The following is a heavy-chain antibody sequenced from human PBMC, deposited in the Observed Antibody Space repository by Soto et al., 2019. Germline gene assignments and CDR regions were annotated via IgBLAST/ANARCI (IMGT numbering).Heavy chain of an antibody. D-gene: IGHD1-26*01. CDR1: GFTFSSYA. Sequence: EVQLLESGGGLVQPGGSLRLACAASGFTFSSYAMSWVRQAPGKGLEWVAAISGSGGSTYYADSVKGRFTISRDNSKNTLYLQMNSLRAEDTAVYYCAKGVGIYYYYGMDVWGQGTTVTVSS. CDR2: ISGSGGST. CDR3: AKGVGIYYYYGMDV. V-gene: IGHV3-23*01. J-gene: IGHJ6*02.